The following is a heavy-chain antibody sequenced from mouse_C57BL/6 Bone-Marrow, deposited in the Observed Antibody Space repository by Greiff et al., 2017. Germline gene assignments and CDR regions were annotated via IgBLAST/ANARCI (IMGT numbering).Heavy chain of an antibody. J-gene: IGHJ3*01. V-gene: IGHV5-12*01. D-gene: IGHD1-1*01. Sequence: EVKLMESGGGLVQPGGSLKLSCAASGFTFSDYYMYWVRQTPEKRLEWVAYISNGGGSTYYPDTVKGRFTISRDNAKNTLYLQMSRLKSEDTAMYYCARHEDYYGSSPFAYWGQGTLVTVSA. CDR1: GFTFSDYY. CDR3: ARHEDYYGSSPFAY. CDR2: ISNGGGST.